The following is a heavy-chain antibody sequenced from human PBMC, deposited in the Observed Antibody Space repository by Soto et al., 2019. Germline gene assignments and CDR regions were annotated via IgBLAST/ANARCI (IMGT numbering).Heavy chain of an antibody. V-gene: IGHV4-34*01. J-gene: IGHJ5*02. CDR3: ARGRAVKGNWFDP. CDR2: INHSGST. Sequence: QVHLQQWGAGLLKPSETLSLTCAVYGGSFSGYYWSWIRQPPGNGLEWFGEINHSGSTNYNPSLKSRVTISVDTSKNQFSLKLSSVTAADTAVYYCARGRAVKGNWFDPWGQGTLVTVSS. CDR1: GGSFSGYY. D-gene: IGHD6-19*01.